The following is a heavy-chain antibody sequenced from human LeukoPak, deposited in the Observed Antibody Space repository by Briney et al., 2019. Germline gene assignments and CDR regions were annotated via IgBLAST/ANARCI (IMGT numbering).Heavy chain of an antibody. Sequence: SETLSLTCTVSGGFISSYYWSWIRQPPGKGLEWIGYIYYSGSTNYNPSLKSRVTISVDTSKNQFSLKLSSVTAADTAVYYCARGPPTIFGVATPWFDPWGQGTLVTVSS. CDR1: GGFISSYY. D-gene: IGHD3-3*01. V-gene: IGHV4-59*01. CDR2: IYYSGST. CDR3: ARGPPTIFGVATPWFDP. J-gene: IGHJ5*02.